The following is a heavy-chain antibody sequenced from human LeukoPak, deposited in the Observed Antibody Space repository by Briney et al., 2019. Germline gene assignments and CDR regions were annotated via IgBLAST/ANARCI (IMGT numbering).Heavy chain of an antibody. Sequence: GGSLRLSCAASGVTFSEYAMSWVRQAPGKGLEWVSSISGSGASTYYADSVKGRLTISRDNSKNALYLQMNSLRAEDTALYYCAKDEAGGWDLLRDHDAFDIWGQGTMVTVSS. CDR1: GVTFSEYA. V-gene: IGHV3-23*01. D-gene: IGHD1-26*01. CDR3: AKDEAGGWDLLRDHDAFDI. J-gene: IGHJ3*02. CDR2: ISGSGAST.